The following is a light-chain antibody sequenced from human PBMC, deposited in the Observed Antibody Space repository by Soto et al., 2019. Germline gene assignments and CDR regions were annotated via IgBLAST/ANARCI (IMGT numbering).Light chain of an antibody. CDR1: QSVSTN. Sequence: EIVMTQSPATLSESPGERATLSCRASQSVSTNLAWYQQKPGQAPRLLIYGASTRATGLPARFSGSGSGAEFTLTISSLQSEDFAVYYCQQYNRWRTFGQGTKV. CDR3: QQYNRWRT. V-gene: IGKV3-15*01. J-gene: IGKJ1*01. CDR2: GAS.